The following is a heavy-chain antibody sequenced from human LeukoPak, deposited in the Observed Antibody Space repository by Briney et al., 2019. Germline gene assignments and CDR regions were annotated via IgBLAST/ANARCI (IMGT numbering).Heavy chain of an antibody. CDR2: IIPIFGTA. CDR3: ARDTRGGYGDYVDY. D-gene: IGHD4-17*01. V-gene: IGHV1-69*01. J-gene: IGHJ4*02. CDR1: GGTFISYA. Sequence: SVKVSCKASGGTFISYAISWVRQAPGQGLEWMGGIIPIFGTANYAQKFQGRVRITADESTSTAYMELSSLRSEDTAVYYCARDTRGGYGDYVDYWGQGTLVTVSS.